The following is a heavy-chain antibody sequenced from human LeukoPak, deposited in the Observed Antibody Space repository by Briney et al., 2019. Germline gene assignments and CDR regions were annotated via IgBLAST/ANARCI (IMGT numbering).Heavy chain of an antibody. V-gene: IGHV3-48*03. Sequence: GGSLRLSCAASGCTFNSYEMNWVRQAPGKGLEWVSYISSSSHTIYYGDSVKGRFIISRDNAKNSLYLQMNSLRVEDTGLYYRAREGQGAFDIWGQGTMVTVSS. CDR3: AREGQGAFDI. J-gene: IGHJ3*02. CDR2: ISSSSHTI. CDR1: GCTFNSYE.